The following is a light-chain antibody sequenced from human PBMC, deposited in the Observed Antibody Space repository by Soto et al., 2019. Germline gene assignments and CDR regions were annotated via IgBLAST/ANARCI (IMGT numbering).Light chain of an antibody. Sequence: QSALTQPASVSGSPGQSITISCTGTSSDVGGYNYVSWYQQHPGKAPKLMIYDVSNRPSGVSNRFSGSKSGNTASLTISGLQAEDEADYYCSSYTSSSISYVFGTGNKLTVL. V-gene: IGLV2-14*01. CDR3: SSYTSSSISYV. J-gene: IGLJ1*01. CDR1: SSDVGGYNY. CDR2: DVS.